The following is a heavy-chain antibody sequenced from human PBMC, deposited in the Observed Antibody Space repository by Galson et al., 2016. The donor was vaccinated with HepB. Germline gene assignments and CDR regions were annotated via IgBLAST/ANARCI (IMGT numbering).Heavy chain of an antibody. CDR3: ARQGLAARGWFDP. V-gene: IGHV1-69*06. J-gene: IGHJ5*02. CDR2: IIPIFDTA. CDR1: GGTFSSYT. D-gene: IGHD6-19*01. Sequence: SVKVSCKASGGTFSSYTISWVRQAPGQGLEWMGGIIPIFDTANYAQKFQGRVTITADKSTSTAYMELSRLRSEDTAVYYCARQGLAARGWFDPWGQGTLVTVSS.